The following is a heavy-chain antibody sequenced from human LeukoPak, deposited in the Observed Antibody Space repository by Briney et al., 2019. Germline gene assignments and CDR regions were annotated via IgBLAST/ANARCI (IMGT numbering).Heavy chain of an antibody. V-gene: IGHV3-7*01. J-gene: IGHJ4*02. D-gene: IGHD3-10*02. Sequence: GGSLRLSCEASRFTLSSYWMSWVRQAPGKGLEWVVNINQDGSQKHYVDSAKGRFTISRDNAKNSLYLQMTSLRAEDTAVYYCATDDHVNWHHYWGQGTLVTVSS. CDR2: INQDGSQK. CDR1: RFTLSSYW. CDR3: ATDDHVNWHHY.